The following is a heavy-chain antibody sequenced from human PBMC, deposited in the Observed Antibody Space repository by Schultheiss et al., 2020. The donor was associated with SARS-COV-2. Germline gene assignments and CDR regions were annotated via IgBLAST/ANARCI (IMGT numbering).Heavy chain of an antibody. CDR2: IYYSGST. Sequence: SETLSLTCTVSGGSISSGDYYWSWIRQPPGKGLEWIGYIYYSGSTNYNPSLKSRVTISIDTSKNQFSLKLSSVTAADTAVYYCARHRSGYYHYGMDVWGQGTTVTVSS. CDR3: ARHRSGYYHYGMDV. D-gene: IGHD2-8*02. J-gene: IGHJ6*02. CDR1: GGSISSGDYY. V-gene: IGHV4-30-4*01.